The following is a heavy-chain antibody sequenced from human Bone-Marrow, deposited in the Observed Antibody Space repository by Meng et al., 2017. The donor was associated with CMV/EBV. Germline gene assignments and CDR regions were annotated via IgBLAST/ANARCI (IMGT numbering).Heavy chain of an antibody. J-gene: IGHJ3*02. CDR1: GFTFNIFA. V-gene: IGHV3-30*04. CDR3: AREEFLDDFDI. Sequence: GESLKISCVASGFTFNIFAIHWVRQTPGKGLEWVGYVSHDGRSNFFAGSVTGRFTVSRDNSENTVYLHMNSLRVEDTAIYYCAREEFLDDFDIWGQGTMVTVSS. D-gene: IGHD2-2*03. CDR2: VSHDGRSN.